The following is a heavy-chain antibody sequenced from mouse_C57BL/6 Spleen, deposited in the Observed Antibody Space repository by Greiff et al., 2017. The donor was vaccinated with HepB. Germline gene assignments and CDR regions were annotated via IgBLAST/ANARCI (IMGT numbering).Heavy chain of an antibody. Sequence: EVKLQESGPELVKPGASVKMSCKASGYTFTDYNMHWVKQSHGKSLEWIGYINPNNGGTSYNQKFKGKATLTVNKSSSTAYMELRSLTSEDSAVYYCARWLERAMDYWGQGTSVTVSS. D-gene: IGHD2-2*01. CDR1: GYTFTDYN. CDR3: ARWLERAMDY. V-gene: IGHV1-22*01. J-gene: IGHJ4*01. CDR2: INPNNGGT.